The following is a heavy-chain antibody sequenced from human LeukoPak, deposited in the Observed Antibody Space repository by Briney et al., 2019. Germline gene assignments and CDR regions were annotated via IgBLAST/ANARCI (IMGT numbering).Heavy chain of an antibody. J-gene: IGHJ4*02. CDR3: AKVRGIVVASYYFDY. V-gene: IGHV3-23*01. Sequence: GGSLRLSCAASGFTFSRFWMHWVRQAPGKGLEWVSAISGSGGSTYYADSVKGRFTISRDNSKNTLYLQMNSLRAEDTAVYYCAKVRGIVVASYYFDYWGQGTLVTVSS. CDR2: ISGSGGST. D-gene: IGHD6-19*01. CDR1: GFTFSRFW.